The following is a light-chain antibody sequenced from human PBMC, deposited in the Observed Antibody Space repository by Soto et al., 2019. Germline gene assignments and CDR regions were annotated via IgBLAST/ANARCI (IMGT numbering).Light chain of an antibody. J-gene: IGKJ1*01. CDR3: QQHCTSPPT. V-gene: IGKV3-20*01. Sequence: ENVLTQSPGTLSLSPGERATLSCRASQSVTNNYLAWYQRKPGQPPRLLIYGTSYRSTDIPRRFSGSGSGTDFILFSARLKPADLAVYDGQQHCTSPPTFGHWTQVESK. CDR1: QSVTNNY. CDR2: GTS.